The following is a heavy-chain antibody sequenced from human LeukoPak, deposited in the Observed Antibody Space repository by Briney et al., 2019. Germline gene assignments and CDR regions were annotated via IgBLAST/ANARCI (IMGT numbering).Heavy chain of an antibody. CDR3: ASSAPPRDGWPTNFDFDY. Sequence: PGGSLRLSCAASGFTLSSYAMSWVRQAPGKGLEWVSTISSSGGSTSYADSVKGRFTISRDNSKNTLYLQVNSLRAEDTAVYYCASSAPPRDGWPTNFDFDYWGQGTLVTVSP. J-gene: IGHJ4*02. D-gene: IGHD5-24*01. V-gene: IGHV3-23*01. CDR1: GFTLSSYA. CDR2: ISSSGGST.